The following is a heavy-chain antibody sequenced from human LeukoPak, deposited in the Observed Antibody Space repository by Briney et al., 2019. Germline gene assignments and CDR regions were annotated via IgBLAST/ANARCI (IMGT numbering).Heavy chain of an antibody. Sequence: SETLSLTCAVYGGSFSGYYWSWIRQPPGKGLEWIGEINHSGSTNYNPSLKSRVTISVDTSKNQFSLKLSSVTAADTAVYYCARLDSSGWYFYYFDYWGQGTLVTVSS. CDR2: INHSGST. J-gene: IGHJ4*02. V-gene: IGHV4-34*01. CDR1: GGSFSGYY. CDR3: ARLDSSGWYFYYFDY. D-gene: IGHD6-19*01.